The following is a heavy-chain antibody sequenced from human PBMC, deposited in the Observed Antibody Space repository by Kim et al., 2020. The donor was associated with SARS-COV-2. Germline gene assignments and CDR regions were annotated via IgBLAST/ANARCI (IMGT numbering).Heavy chain of an antibody. CDR2: IIPIFGTP. Sequence: SVKVSCKATGGTFSSYAINWVRQAPGQGLEWMGGIIPIFGTPNYAQKFQGRVTITADESTSTAYMELSSLRSEDTAVYYCARVRGGLTVAGLYDAFDIWGQGTMVTVSS. CDR3: ARVRGGLTVAGLYDAFDI. CDR1: GGTFSSYA. D-gene: IGHD6-13*01. V-gene: IGHV1-69*13. J-gene: IGHJ3*02.